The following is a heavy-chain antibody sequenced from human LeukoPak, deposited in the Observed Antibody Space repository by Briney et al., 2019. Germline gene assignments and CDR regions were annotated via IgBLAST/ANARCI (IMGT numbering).Heavy chain of an antibody. CDR2: VNHSGST. D-gene: IGHD3-10*01. J-gene: IGHJ4*02. Sequence: SETLSLTCAVYGGSFSGYYWSWIRQPPGKGLEWIGEVNHSGSTNYNPSLKSRVTISVDTSKNQFSLKLSSVTAADTAVYYCARAGSYYYGPGSFYWGQGTLVTVSS. V-gene: IGHV4-34*01. CDR3: ARAGSYYYGPGSFY. CDR1: GGSFSGYY.